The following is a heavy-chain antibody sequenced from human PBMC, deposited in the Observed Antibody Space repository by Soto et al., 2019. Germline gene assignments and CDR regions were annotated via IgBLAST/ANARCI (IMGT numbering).Heavy chain of an antibody. J-gene: IGHJ3*02. V-gene: IGHV3-23*01. D-gene: IGHD6-19*01. CDR1: GLTFSSYA. CDR3: AKTANGWFSAFDI. CDR2: ISGSGGST. Sequence: PGRSLRLSCAASGLTFSSYAVNWVRQAPGKGLEWVSVISGSGGSTYYADSVKGRFTFSRDNSKNTLYLQMNSLRAEDTAVYYCAKTANGWFSAFDIWGQGTMVTVSS.